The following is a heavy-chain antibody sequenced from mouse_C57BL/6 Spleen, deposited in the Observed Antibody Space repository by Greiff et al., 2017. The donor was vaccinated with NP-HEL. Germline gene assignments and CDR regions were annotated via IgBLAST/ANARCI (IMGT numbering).Heavy chain of an antibody. J-gene: IGHJ1*03. CDR3: ARLLLRQWYFDV. D-gene: IGHD1-1*01. Sequence: EVKLVESGGGLVKPGGSLKLSCAASGFTFSSYTMSWVRQTPEKRLEWVATISGGGGNTYYPDSVKGRFTISRDNAKNTLYLQMSSLRSEDTALYYCARLLLRQWYFDVWGTGTTVTVSS. V-gene: IGHV5-9*01. CDR2: ISGGGGNT. CDR1: GFTFSSYT.